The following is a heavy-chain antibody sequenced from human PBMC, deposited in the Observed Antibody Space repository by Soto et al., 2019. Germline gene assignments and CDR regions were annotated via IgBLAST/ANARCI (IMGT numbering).Heavy chain of an antibody. V-gene: IGHV1-2*02. CDR3: GRGRSGQIVVFY. D-gene: IGHD1-26*01. CDR2: IGPETGAT. J-gene: IGHJ4*02. Sequence: ASVKVSCKASGYTFTGHYTHWVRQAPEQGPEWMGEIGPETGATRYAQKFQGRVTMTRDMSITTVYMELNNLSPDDTAVYYCGRGRSGQIVVFYWGQGTPVTVSS. CDR1: GYTFTGHY.